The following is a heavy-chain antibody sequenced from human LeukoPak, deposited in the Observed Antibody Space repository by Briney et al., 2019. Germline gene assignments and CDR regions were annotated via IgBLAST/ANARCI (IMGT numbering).Heavy chain of an antibody. CDR1: GFTFSDYY. V-gene: IGHV3-11*01. D-gene: IGHD6-13*01. Sequence: PGGSLRLSCAASGFTFSDYYMSWIRQAPGKGLEWVSYISSSGSTIYYADSVKGRFTISRDNAKNSLYLQMNSLRAKDTAVYYCARELDSSSGYFDYWGQGTLVTVSS. CDR2: ISSSGSTI. CDR3: ARELDSSSGYFDY. J-gene: IGHJ4*02.